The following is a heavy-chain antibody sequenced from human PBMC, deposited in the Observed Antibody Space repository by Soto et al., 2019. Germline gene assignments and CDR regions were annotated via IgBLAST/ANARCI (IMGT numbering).Heavy chain of an antibody. V-gene: IGHV3-43*01. CDR2: ISWDGGST. Sequence: GGSLRLSCAASGFTFDDYTMHWVRQAPGKGLEWVSLISWDGGSTYYADSVKGRFTISRDNSKNSLYLQMNSLRTEDTALYYCAKDMGRHYYGSGADFDYWGQGTLVTVSS. J-gene: IGHJ4*02. CDR3: AKDMGRHYYGSGADFDY. CDR1: GFTFDDYT. D-gene: IGHD3-10*01.